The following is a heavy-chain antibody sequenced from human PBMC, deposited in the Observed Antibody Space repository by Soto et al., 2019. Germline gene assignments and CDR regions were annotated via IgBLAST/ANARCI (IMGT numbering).Heavy chain of an antibody. Sequence: ASVKVSCKASGYTFTGYYIHWLRQAPGQGPEWMGWINPNTGDTNYAQKLQGRVTMTTDTSTSTAYKELRNLRSDDTAVYYCARDRGYNWNYGWFDPWGQGTLVTVSS. CDR1: GYTFTGYY. J-gene: IGHJ5*02. CDR3: ARDRGYNWNYGWFDP. V-gene: IGHV1-2*02. CDR2: INPNTGDT. D-gene: IGHD1-7*01.